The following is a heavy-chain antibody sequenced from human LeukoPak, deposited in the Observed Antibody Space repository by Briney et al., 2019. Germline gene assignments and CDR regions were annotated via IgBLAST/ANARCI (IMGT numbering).Heavy chain of an antibody. CDR1: GFTFSSYE. J-gene: IGHJ4*02. CDR3: AKENLRGYGY. CDR2: ISSSGSTI. V-gene: IGHV3-48*03. Sequence: AGGSLRLSCAASGFTFSSYEMNWVRQAPGKGLEWVSYISSSGSTIYYADSVKGRFTISRDNAKNSLYLQMNSLRAEDTAVYYCAKENLRGYGYWGQGTLVTVSS. D-gene: IGHD5-18*01.